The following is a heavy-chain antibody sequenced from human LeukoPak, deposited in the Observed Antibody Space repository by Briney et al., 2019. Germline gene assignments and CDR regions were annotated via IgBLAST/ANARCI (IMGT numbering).Heavy chain of an antibody. CDR1: GGSISSSSFY. CDR3: ARRDHRAHYYGSGSYYFDY. Sequence: SETLSLTCTVSGGSISSSSFYWGWIRQPPGKGLEWIGSIYYSGSTYYNPSLKSRVTISVDTSKNQFSLKLSSVTAADTAVYYCARRDHRAHYYGSGSYYFDYWGQGTLVTVSS. V-gene: IGHV4-39*01. J-gene: IGHJ4*02. D-gene: IGHD3-10*01. CDR2: IYYSGST.